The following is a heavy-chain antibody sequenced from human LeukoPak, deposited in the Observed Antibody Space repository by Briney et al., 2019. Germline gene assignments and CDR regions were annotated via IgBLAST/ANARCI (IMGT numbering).Heavy chain of an antibody. CDR3: TTDAYYYDSSTSFYAEYFQH. CDR2: IKSKTDSGTT. D-gene: IGHD3-22*01. Sequence: PGGSLRLSCAASGFTFSYAWMSWVRQAPGKGLEWVGRIKSKTDSGTTDYAPPAKGRFSISRDDSKNTLYLQMSSLRIEDTAVYYSTTDAYYYDSSTSFYAEYFQHWGQGTLVTVSS. J-gene: IGHJ1*01. V-gene: IGHV3-15*01. CDR1: GFTFSYAW.